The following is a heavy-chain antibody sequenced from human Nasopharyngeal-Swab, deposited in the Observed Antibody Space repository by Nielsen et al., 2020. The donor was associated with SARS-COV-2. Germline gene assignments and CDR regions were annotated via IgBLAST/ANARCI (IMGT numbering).Heavy chain of an antibody. Sequence: WIRQPPGKGLEWVAVISYDGSNKYYADPVKGRFTISRGNSKNTLYLQMNSLRAEDTAVYYCAKDSVYYWGQGTLVTVSS. CDR2: ISYDGSNK. CDR3: AKDSVYY. J-gene: IGHJ4*02. V-gene: IGHV3-30*18.